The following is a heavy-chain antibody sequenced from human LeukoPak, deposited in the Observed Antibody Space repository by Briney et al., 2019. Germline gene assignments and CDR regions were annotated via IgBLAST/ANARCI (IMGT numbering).Heavy chain of an antibody. CDR1: GGSFSGYY. J-gene: IGHJ6*03. V-gene: IGHV4-34*01. Sequence: SETLSLTCAVYGGSFSGYYWSWIRQPPGKGLEWIGEINHSGSTNYNPSLKSRVTISVDTSKNQFSLKLSSVTAADTAVYYCARGRGAAGNKRDRNYYYYYMDVWGKGTTVTVSS. D-gene: IGHD1-1*01. CDR2: INHSGST. CDR3: ARGRGAAGNKRDRNYYYYYMDV.